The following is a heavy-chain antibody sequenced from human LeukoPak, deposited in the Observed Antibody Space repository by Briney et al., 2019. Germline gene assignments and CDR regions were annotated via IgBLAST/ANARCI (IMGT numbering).Heavy chain of an antibody. Sequence: GGSLRLSCAASGFTFSSYAMSWVRQAPGKGLEWVSAISGSGGSTYYADSVKGRFTISRDNSKNTLYLQMNSLRAEDTAVYYCAKDLWFGEYTYYFDNWGQGTLVTVSS. CDR2: ISGSGGST. CDR1: GFTFSSYA. J-gene: IGHJ4*02. V-gene: IGHV3-23*01. D-gene: IGHD3-10*01. CDR3: AKDLWFGEYTYYFDN.